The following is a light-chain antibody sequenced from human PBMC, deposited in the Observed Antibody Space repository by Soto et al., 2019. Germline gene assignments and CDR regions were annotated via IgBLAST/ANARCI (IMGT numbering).Light chain of an antibody. Sequence: IVLTQSPGTLSLSQGGRATLSCRASQSVSSSYLAWYQQKPGQAPRLLIYGASSRATGIPDRFSGSGSGTDFTLTISRLEPEDFAVYYCQQYGSSPPITFGQGTRLEIK. V-gene: IGKV3-20*01. CDR3: QQYGSSPPIT. CDR2: GAS. J-gene: IGKJ5*01. CDR1: QSVSSSY.